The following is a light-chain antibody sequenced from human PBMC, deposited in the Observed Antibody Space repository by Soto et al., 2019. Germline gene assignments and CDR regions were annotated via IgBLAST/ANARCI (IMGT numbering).Light chain of an antibody. CDR1: QSVSSSS. CDR2: GAS. V-gene: IGKV3-20*01. Sequence: EIVLTQSPGTLSLSPGERATLSCMASQSVSSSSLAWYQQKPGQAPRLLIYGASSRATGIPDRFSGSGSGTDFTLTISRLEPEDFAVYYCQQYGSSPPWTFGQGTKVEIK. CDR3: QQYGSSPPWT. J-gene: IGKJ1*01.